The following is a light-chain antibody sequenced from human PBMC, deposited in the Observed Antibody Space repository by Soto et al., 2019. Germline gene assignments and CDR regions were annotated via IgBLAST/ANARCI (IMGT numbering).Light chain of an antibody. CDR1: QSISNW. CDR3: QQYNPNSALT. J-gene: IGKJ4*01. V-gene: IGKV1-5*01. Sequence: DIQMTQSPSTLPASVGDRVTITCRASQSISNWLDWYQQKPGKAPKLLICDAFSLESGVPSRFSGSGSGTEFTLTISSLQTEDFATYYCQQYNPNSALTFGGGTKVDIK. CDR2: DAF.